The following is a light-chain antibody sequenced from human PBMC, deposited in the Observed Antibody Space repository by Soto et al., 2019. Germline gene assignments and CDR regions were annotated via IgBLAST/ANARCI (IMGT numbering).Light chain of an antibody. CDR1: SSDGGGDNY. Sequence: QSALTQPRSVSGSPGQSVTISCTGTSSDGGGDNYVSGEEQHPGRGSKLMIYGVSKRPSGVPDRCSGSKSGNTASLTPSGPQPEDEADYYCCSYAGSYTYVFGTGTKVPVL. CDR3: CSYAGSYTYV. V-gene: IGLV2-11*01. CDR2: GVS. J-gene: IGLJ1*01.